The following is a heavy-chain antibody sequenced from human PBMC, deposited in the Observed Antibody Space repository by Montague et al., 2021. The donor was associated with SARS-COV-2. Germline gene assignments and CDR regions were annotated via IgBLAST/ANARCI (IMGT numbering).Heavy chain of an antibody. CDR3: AKVGSSWYHGYYYGMDV. V-gene: IGHV3-23*01. D-gene: IGHD6-13*01. J-gene: IGHJ6*02. CDR1: GFTFSSYA. Sequence: RSLSLSASGFTFSSYAMSWVRQAPGKGLEWVSAISGSGGSTYYADSVKGRFTISRDNSKNTLYLQMNSLRAEDTAVYYCAKVGSSWYHGYYYGMDVWGQGTTVTVSS. CDR2: ISGSGGST.